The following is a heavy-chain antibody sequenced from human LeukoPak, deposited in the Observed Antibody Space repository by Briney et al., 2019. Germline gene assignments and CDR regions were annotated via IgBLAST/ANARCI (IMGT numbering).Heavy chain of an antibody. CDR2: ISGSGGST. Sequence: GGSLRLSCAASGFTFSSYGMSWVRQAPGKGLECVSSISGSGGSTNHADSVKGRFTISRDNSKNTLYLQMNSLRAEDTAVYYCAKVWTAYADDYFDYWGQGTLVTVSS. D-gene: IGHD2-8*01. J-gene: IGHJ4*02. CDR3: AKVWTAYADDYFDY. CDR1: GFTFSSYG. V-gene: IGHV3-23*01.